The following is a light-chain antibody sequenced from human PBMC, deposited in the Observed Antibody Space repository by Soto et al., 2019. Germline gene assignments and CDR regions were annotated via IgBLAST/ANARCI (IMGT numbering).Light chain of an antibody. CDR1: QSVSSH. Sequence: EIVLTQSPGTLSLSPGERATLSCRASQSVSSHLAWYQQRPGQAPRLLIYGASSRATGIPDRFSGSGSGTDFTLTISRLEPEDFALYYCQQYGNSPPLTFGGGTKVDI. CDR2: GAS. J-gene: IGKJ4*01. V-gene: IGKV3-20*01. CDR3: QQYGNSPPLT.